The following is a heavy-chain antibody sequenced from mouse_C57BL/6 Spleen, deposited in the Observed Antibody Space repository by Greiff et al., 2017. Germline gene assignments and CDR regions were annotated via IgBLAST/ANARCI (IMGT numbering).Heavy chain of an antibody. CDR1: GYAFSSSW. Sequence: VQLQESGPELVKPGASVKISCKASGYAFSSSWMNWVKQRPGKGLECIGRIYPGDGDTNYNGKFKGKATLTADKSSSTAYMQLSSLTSEDSAVYFCARSYDYDSYAMDYWGQGTSVTVSS. CDR3: ARSYDYDSYAMDY. CDR2: IYPGDGDT. J-gene: IGHJ4*01. D-gene: IGHD2-4*01. V-gene: IGHV1-82*01.